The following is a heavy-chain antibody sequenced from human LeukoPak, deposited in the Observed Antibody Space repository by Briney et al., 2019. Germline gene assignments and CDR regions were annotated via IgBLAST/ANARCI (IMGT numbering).Heavy chain of an antibody. CDR3: ARGGDIVATLPEFDY. Sequence: GESLRISCKGSGYSFTSYWISWVRQMPEKGLEWMGRIDPSDSYTNYSPSFQGHVTISADKSISTAYLQWSSLKASDTAMYYCARGGDIVATLPEFDYWGQGTLVTVSS. CDR1: GYSFTSYW. J-gene: IGHJ4*02. V-gene: IGHV5-10-1*01. D-gene: IGHD5-12*01. CDR2: IDPSDSYT.